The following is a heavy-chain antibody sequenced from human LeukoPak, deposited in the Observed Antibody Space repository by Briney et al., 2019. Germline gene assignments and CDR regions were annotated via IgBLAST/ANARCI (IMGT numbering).Heavy chain of an antibody. D-gene: IGHD5-12*01. V-gene: IGHV3-30*04. Sequence: PGGSLRLSCAASGFTFSSYAMHWVRQAPGKGLEWVAVISYDGSNNYYADSVKGRFTMSRDNSKNTLYLQMNSLRAEDTAVYYCARVLMDIDAFDIWGQGTMVTVSS. CDR1: GFTFSSYA. CDR3: ARVLMDIDAFDI. CDR2: ISYDGSNN. J-gene: IGHJ3*02.